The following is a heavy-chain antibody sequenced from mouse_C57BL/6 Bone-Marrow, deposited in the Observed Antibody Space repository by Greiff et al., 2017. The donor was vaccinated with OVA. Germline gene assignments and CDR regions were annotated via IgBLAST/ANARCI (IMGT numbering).Heavy chain of an antibody. V-gene: IGHV1-69*01. CDR2: IDPSDSYT. Sequence: VQLKQPGAELVMPGASVKLSCKASGYTFTSYWMHWVKQRPGQGLEWIGEIDPSDSYTNYNQKFKGKSTLTVDKSSSTAYMQLSSLTSEDSAVYYCARSRYDGLWDYWGQGTSVTVSS. CDR3: ARSRYDGLWDY. CDR1: GYTFTSYW. D-gene: IGHD2-3*01. J-gene: IGHJ4*01.